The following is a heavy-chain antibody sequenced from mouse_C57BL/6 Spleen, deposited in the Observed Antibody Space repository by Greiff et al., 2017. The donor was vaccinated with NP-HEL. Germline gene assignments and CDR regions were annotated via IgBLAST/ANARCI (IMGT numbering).Heavy chain of an antibody. CDR1: GYTFTDYN. Sequence: EVQLQESGPELVKPGASVKIPCKASGYTFTDYNMDWVKQSHGKSLEWIGDINPNNGGTIYNQKFKGKATLTVDKSSSTAYMELRSLTSEDTAVYYCARGDYYGSSYKAMDYWGQGTSVTVSS. CDR3: ARGDYYGSSYKAMDY. CDR2: INPNNGGT. J-gene: IGHJ4*01. V-gene: IGHV1-18*01. D-gene: IGHD1-1*01.